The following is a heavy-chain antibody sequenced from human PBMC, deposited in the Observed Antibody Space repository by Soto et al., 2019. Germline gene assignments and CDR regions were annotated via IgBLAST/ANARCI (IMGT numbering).Heavy chain of an antibody. V-gene: IGHV3-74*03. CDR2: INTDGSVA. CDR1: GLTFRSYW. Sequence: EVQLVESGGGLVQPGESLRLSCAASGLTFRSYWMHWVRQAPGKGLVWVSRINTDGSVAMYVDSVKGRFTISRDNAKNTLYLHMNSLRAEDTAVYYCVRGMQLWRLDSWGQGTRVTVS. CDR3: VRGMQLWRLDS. D-gene: IGHD2-21*01. J-gene: IGHJ4*02.